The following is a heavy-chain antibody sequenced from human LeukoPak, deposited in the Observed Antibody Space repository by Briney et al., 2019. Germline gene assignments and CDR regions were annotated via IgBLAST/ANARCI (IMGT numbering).Heavy chain of an antibody. Sequence: GGSLRLSCAASGFTFSSYSMNWVRQAPGKGLEWVSSISSSSSYIYYADSVKGRFTISRDNAKNSLYLQMNSLRAEDTAVYYCARDPYYYDSSGYYKAYYFDYWGQGILVTVSS. CDR3: ARDPYYYDSSGYYKAYYFDY. V-gene: IGHV3-21*01. CDR2: ISSSSSYI. D-gene: IGHD3-22*01. CDR1: GFTFSSYS. J-gene: IGHJ4*02.